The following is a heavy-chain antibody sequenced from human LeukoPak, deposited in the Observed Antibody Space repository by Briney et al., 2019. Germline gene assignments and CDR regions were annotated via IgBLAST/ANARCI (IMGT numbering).Heavy chain of an antibody. CDR1: GGTFSSYA. Sequence: SVKVSCKASGGTFSSYAISWVRQAPGQGLEWMGGIIPIFCTANYAQKVQGRVTITADKSTSTAYMELSSLRSEDTAVYYCAREVAPGGFDYWGQGTLVIVSS. CDR2: IIPIFCTA. CDR3: AREVAPGGFDY. V-gene: IGHV1-69*06. D-gene: IGHD4-23*01. J-gene: IGHJ4*02.